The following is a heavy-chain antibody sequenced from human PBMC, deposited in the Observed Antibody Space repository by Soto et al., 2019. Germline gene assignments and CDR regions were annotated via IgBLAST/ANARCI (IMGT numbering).Heavy chain of an antibody. CDR2: IYWDGDK. V-gene: IGHV2-5*02. CDR3: VRLLWFGELT. J-gene: IGHJ4*02. Sequence: QITLKESGPTLVQPTQPLTLTCTISGFSLSTSGVGVGWIRQPPGKALDWLALIYWDGDKRYSPSLKSRLTITKDTSKNQVVLTMTNMDPVDTATYYCVRLLWFGELTWGQGTLVTVSS. CDR1: GFSLSTSGVG. D-gene: IGHD3-10*01.